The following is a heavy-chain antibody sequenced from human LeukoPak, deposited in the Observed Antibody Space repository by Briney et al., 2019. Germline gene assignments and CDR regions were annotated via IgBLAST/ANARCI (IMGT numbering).Heavy chain of an antibody. CDR3: AREGSGVAGHFDY. CDR1: GFTFSRYG. CDR2: IWSDGNNK. D-gene: IGHD6-19*01. V-gene: IGHV3-33*01. J-gene: IGHJ4*02. Sequence: GRSLRLSCAASGFTFSRYGMHWVRQVPGKGLEWVAIIWSDGNNKYYADAVKDRFTISRDNAKNSLYLQMNSLRAEDTAVYYCAREGSGVAGHFDYWGQGTLVTVSS.